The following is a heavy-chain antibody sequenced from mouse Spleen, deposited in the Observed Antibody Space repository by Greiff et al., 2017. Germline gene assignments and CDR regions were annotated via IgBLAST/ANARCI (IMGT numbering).Heavy chain of an antibody. CDR3: TRNYGYDY. CDR1: GYTFTDYD. CDR2: IDPETGGT. J-gene: IGHJ2*01. D-gene: IGHD1-2*01. Sequence: VQLKQSGAELVRPGASVTLSCKASGYTFTDYDMHWVKQTPVHGLEWIGAIDPETGGTAYNQKFKGKAILTADKSSSTAYMELRSLTSEDSAVYYCTRNYGYDYWGQGTTLTVSS. V-gene: IGHV1-15*01.